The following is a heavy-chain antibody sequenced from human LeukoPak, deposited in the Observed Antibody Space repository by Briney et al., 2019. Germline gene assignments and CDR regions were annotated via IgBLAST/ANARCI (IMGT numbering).Heavy chain of an antibody. CDR1: GFTFTRYS. V-gene: IGHV3-21*01. J-gene: IGHJ4*02. CDR2: ISVSSSYI. Sequence: GGSLRLSCAASGFTFTRYSMNRVRQAPGTGLEWVSSISVSSSYIYYADSVKGRFTISRDNAKNSLDLQMNSLRAEDTAVYYCARDRDADGFDYWGQGTLVTVSS. CDR3: ARDRDADGFDY. D-gene: IGHD5-24*01.